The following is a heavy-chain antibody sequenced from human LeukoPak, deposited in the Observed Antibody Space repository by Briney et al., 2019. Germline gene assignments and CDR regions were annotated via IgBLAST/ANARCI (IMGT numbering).Heavy chain of an antibody. CDR2: ISGGGGST. D-gene: IGHD3-10*01. V-gene: IGHV3-23*01. CDR1: GFTFSSYA. CDR3: AKEDITLVRGVFY. J-gene: IGHJ4*02. Sequence: GGSLRLSCAASGFTFSSYAMSCVRQTPGKGLEWVSTISGGGGSTFYADSVKGRFTISRDNFKNTLYLQMNSLRAEDTAVYYCAKEDITLVRGVFYWGQGTLVTVSS.